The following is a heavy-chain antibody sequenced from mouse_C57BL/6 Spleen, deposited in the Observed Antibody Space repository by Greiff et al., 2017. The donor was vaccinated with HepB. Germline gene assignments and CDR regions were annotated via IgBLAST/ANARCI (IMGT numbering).Heavy chain of an antibody. Sequence: QVQLQQPGAELVKPGASVKLSCKASGYTFTSYWMHWVKQRPGQGLEWIGMIHPNSGSTNYNEKFKSKATLTVDKSSSTAYMQLSSLTSEDSAVYYCAREVYDGYLDYWGQSTTLTVSS. D-gene: IGHD2-3*01. V-gene: IGHV1-64*01. CDR1: GYTFTSYW. J-gene: IGHJ2*01. CDR3: AREVYDGYLDY. CDR2: IHPNSGST.